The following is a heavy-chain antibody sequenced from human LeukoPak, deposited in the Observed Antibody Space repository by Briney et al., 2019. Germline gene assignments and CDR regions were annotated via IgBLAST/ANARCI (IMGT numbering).Heavy chain of an antibody. CDR3: AKSYYGSGSYYDY. CDR2: ISGSGGST. CDR1: GFSFSSYA. J-gene: IGHJ4*02. D-gene: IGHD3-10*01. V-gene: IGHV3-23*01. Sequence: PGGSLRLSCAASGFSFSSYAMSWVRQAPGKGLEWVSAISGSGGSTYYADSVKGRFTISRDNSKNTLYLQMNSLRAEDTAVYYCAKSYYGSGSYYDYWGQGTLVTVSS.